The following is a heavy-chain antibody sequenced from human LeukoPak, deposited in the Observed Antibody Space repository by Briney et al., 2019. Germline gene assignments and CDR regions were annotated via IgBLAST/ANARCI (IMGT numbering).Heavy chain of an antibody. D-gene: IGHD2-2*01. CDR1: GGSFSSYY. J-gene: IGHJ5*02. CDR2: IYYSGST. Sequence: SETLSLTCTVSGGSFSSYYWSWIRQPPGKGLEWIGSIYYSGSTDYNPSLKSRVTISVDTSKNQFSLKLSSVTAADTAVYYCLSYCSSTSCYEINWFDPWGQGTLVTVSS. CDR3: LSYCSSTSCYEINWFDP. V-gene: IGHV4-59*01.